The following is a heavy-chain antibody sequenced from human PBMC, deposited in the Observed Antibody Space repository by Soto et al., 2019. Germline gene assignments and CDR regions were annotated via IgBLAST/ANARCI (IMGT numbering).Heavy chain of an antibody. CDR2: IYYSGST. J-gene: IGHJ5*02. CDR1: GGSISSYY. V-gene: IGHV4-59*01. Sequence: SETLSLTCTVSGGSISSYYWSWIRQPPGKGLEWIGYIYYSGSTNYNPSLKSRVTISVDTSKNQFSLKLSSVTAADTAVYYCARDNDFWSGRRGWLDPWGQGTLVTVYS. CDR3: ARDNDFWSGRRGWLDP. D-gene: IGHD3-3*01.